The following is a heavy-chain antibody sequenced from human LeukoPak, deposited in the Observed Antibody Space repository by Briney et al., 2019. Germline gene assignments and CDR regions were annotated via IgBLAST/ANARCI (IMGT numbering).Heavy chain of an antibody. Sequence: SETLSLTCTVSGASISRYYWSWIRQPPGKGLEWIGYIYYSGSTNYNPALKSRVTISEDTSKNQISLKLSSVTAADTAVYYCARVRGYYDSSGYDYWGQGTLVTVSS. CDR2: IYYSGST. CDR1: GASISRYY. V-gene: IGHV4-59*01. CDR3: ARVRGYYDSSGYDY. D-gene: IGHD3-22*01. J-gene: IGHJ4*02.